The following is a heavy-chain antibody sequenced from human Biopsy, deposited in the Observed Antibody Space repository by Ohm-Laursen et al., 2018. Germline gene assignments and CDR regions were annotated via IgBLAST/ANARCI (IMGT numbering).Heavy chain of an antibody. CDR2: IYYDGIT. CDR3: ARVAGGYAYYYGMDV. V-gene: IGHV4-59*04. J-gene: IGHJ6*02. Sequence: TLSLTCTVSGGSISSDYWSWIRQTPGKGLEWIGNIYYDGITYYNPSLKSRVAMSVNTSKNQFSLRLTSVTAADTAVYYRARVAGGYAYYYGMDVWGQGTTVIVSS. D-gene: IGHD5-12*01. CDR1: GGSISSDY.